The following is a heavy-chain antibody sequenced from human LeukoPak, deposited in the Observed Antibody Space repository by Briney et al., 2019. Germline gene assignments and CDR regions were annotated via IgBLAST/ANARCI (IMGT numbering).Heavy chain of an antibody. D-gene: IGHD3-10*01. J-gene: IGHJ6*02. V-gene: IGHV1-8*01. CDR2: MHPNSGNT. CDR3: ARAYYGSGSYYSYYYYGMDV. Sequence: ASVTVSCKASVYTFPSYDINWVRQATGQGLEWMGWMHPNSGNTGYAQKFQGRVTMTRNTSISTAYMELSSLRSEDTAVYYCARAYYGSGSYYSYYYYGMDVWGQGTTVTVSS. CDR1: VYTFPSYD.